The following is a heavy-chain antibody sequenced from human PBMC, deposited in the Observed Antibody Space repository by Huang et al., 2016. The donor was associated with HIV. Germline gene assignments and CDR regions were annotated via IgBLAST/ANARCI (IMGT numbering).Heavy chain of an antibody. CDR3: ARRVGSGWYGEIDY. Sequence: QVQLLQSGAEVKKPGASVKISCKTSGYNFKTHAVRWVRQTPGKGLEWMGWVSGYHSYTTYSQRFQGRVTMTTVTSTNTVYMELRSLRSDDTAVYYCARRVGSGWYGEIDYWGQGTLVTVSS. V-gene: IGHV1-18*04. CDR2: VSGYHSYT. J-gene: IGHJ4*02. D-gene: IGHD6-19*01. CDR1: GYNFKTHA.